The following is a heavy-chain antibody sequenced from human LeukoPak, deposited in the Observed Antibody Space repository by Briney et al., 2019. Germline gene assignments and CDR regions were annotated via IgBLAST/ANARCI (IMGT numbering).Heavy chain of an antibody. CDR3: ATELAVAGPLNFDY. CDR2: INPNSGGT. CDR1: GYTFTSYY. Sequence: ASVKVSCKASGYTFTSYYMHWVRQAPGQGLEWMGWINPNSGGTNYAQKFQGRVTMTRDTSIGTAYMELSRLRSDDTAVYYCATELAVAGPLNFDYWGQGTLVTVSS. J-gene: IGHJ4*02. V-gene: IGHV1-2*02. D-gene: IGHD6-19*01.